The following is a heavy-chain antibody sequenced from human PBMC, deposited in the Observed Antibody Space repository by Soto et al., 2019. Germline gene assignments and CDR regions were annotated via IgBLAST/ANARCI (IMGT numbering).Heavy chain of an antibody. V-gene: IGHV1-18*01. J-gene: IGHJ6*02. D-gene: IGHD6-6*01. CDR3: ARRYSSSTVDLVMDV. CDR2: ISGYSGNT. CDR1: GYSFTNNG. Sequence: QVQLVQSGAEVKTPGASVKVSCKASGYSFTNNGVSWVRQAPGQGLEWMGWISGYSGNTRYAQKFQGRVTMTTDTSTSTAYMELRSLRSDDTAVYYCARRYSSSTVDLVMDVWGQGTTVTVSS.